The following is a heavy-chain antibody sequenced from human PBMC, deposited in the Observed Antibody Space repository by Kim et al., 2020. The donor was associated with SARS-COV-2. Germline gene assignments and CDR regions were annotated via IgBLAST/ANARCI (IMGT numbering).Heavy chain of an antibody. J-gene: IGHJ4*02. CDR2: INAGNGNT. V-gene: IGHV1-3*01. Sequence: ASVKVSCKASGYTFTSYAMHWVRQAPGQRLEWMGWINAGNGNTKYSQKFQGRVTITRDTSASTAYMELSSLRSEDTAVYYCARGRKAAGTFRERPEDYWGQGTLVTVSS. CDR3: ARGRKAAGTFRERPEDY. CDR1: GYTFTSYA. D-gene: IGHD6-13*01.